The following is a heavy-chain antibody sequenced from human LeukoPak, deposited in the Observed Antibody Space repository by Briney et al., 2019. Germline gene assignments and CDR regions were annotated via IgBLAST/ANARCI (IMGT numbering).Heavy chain of an antibody. CDR3: ARDIGKLGRYYYGMDV. V-gene: IGHV1-2*02. J-gene: IGHJ6*02. CDR1: GYTFTGYY. D-gene: IGHD3-10*01. CDR2: INPNSGGT. Sequence: ASVKVSCKASGYTFTGYYMHWVRQAPGQGLEWIGWINPNSGGTNYAQKFQGRVTMTRDTSIGTAYMELSRLRSDDTAVYYCARDIGKLGRYYYGMDVWGQGPTVTVSS.